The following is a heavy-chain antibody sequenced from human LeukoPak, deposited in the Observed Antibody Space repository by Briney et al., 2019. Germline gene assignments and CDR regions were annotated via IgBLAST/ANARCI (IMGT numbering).Heavy chain of an antibody. V-gene: IGHV1-69*05. Sequence: GSSVKVSCKASGGTFSSYAISWVRQAPGQGLEWMGGIIPIFGTANYAQKFQGRVTITTDESTSTAYMELSSLRSEDPAVYYCAGIRDGYNFGDFDYWGQGTLVTVSS. D-gene: IGHD5-24*01. J-gene: IGHJ4*02. CDR3: AGIRDGYNFGDFDY. CDR1: GGTFSSYA. CDR2: IIPIFGTA.